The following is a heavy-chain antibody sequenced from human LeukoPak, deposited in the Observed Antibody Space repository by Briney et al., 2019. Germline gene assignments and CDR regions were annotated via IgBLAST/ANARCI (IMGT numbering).Heavy chain of an antibody. D-gene: IGHD3-10*01. CDR2: IYGGGKT. V-gene: IGHV3-66*01. CDR1: GFTVSSNY. Sequence: GGSLRHSCAASGFTVSSNYMAWVRQAPGKGLECVSFIYGGGKTYYTDSVTGRFTISRDNSKRTLFLQMNSLRAEDTAIYYCATQASYYYGSGSYYDSWGQGTLVTVSS. J-gene: IGHJ4*02. CDR3: ATQASYYYGSGSYYDS.